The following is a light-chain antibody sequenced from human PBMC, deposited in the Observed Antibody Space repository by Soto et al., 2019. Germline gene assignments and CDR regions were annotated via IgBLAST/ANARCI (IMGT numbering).Light chain of an antibody. CDR2: DVS. CDR1: QNISNY. V-gene: IGKV3-11*01. CDR3: QQRSNWPLT. J-gene: IGKJ5*01. Sequence: VLTQSPATLCVSPGERATLSCRASQNISNYLIWYQQKPGQAPRLLIYDVSNRATDIPARFSGSGSGTDFTLTISSLEPEDLAVYYCQQRSNWPLTFGQGTRLEIK.